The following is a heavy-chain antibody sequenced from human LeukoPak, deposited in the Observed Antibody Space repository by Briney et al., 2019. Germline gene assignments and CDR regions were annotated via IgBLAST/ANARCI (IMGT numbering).Heavy chain of an antibody. CDR3: ARNGWASSSWYDYYYGMDV. CDR2: MNPSSGNT. J-gene: IGHJ6*02. V-gene: IGHV1-8*01. Sequence: GASVKVSCKASGYTFTSYDINWVRQATGQGLEWMGWMNPSSGNTGYAQKFQGRVTMTRNTSISTAYMELSSLRSEDTAVYYCARNGWASSSWYDYYYGMDVWGQGTTVTVSS. CDR1: GYTFTSYD. D-gene: IGHD6-13*01.